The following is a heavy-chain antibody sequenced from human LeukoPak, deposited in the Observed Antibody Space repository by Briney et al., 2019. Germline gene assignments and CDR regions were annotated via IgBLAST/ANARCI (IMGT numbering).Heavy chain of an antibody. CDR2: FDPEDGET. V-gene: IGHV1-24*01. Sequence: GASVKVSCKVSGYTLTELSMHWVRQAPGKGLEWVGGFDPEDGETIYAQKFQGRVTMTEDTSTDTAYMELSSLRSEDTAVYYCAAVRIGELLYNWFDPWGQGTLVTVSS. J-gene: IGHJ5*02. CDR3: AAVRIGELLYNWFDP. CDR1: GYTLTELS. D-gene: IGHD3-10*01.